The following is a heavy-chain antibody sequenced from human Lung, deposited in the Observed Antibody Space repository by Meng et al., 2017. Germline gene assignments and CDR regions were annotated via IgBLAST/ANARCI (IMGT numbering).Heavy chain of an antibody. D-gene: IGHD4-11*01. CDR2: INHRGST. Sequence: QSQLPRVVAGRVKPAAALSPPCAASGASVRYDDWSWVRQPPGKGLEWIGEINHRGSTNYNPSLESRATISGGTADNHLALKLSSGTAADSAVYYCARGPTTMAHDFDYWGQGTLVTVSS. V-gene: IGHV4-34*01. J-gene: IGHJ4*02. CDR3: ARGPTTMAHDFDY. CDR1: GASVRYDD.